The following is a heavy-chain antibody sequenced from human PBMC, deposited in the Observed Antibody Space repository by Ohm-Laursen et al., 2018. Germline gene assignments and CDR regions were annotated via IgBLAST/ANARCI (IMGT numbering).Heavy chain of an antibody. J-gene: IGHJ6*02. CDR1: GFTFSNYG. D-gene: IGHD4/OR15-4a*01. CDR2: ISYDGNNK. CDR3: AREQFDYNVPLPRGGMDV. Sequence: LRLSCAASGFTFSNYGMHWVRQAPGKGLEWVAVISYDGNNKYYADSVKGRFTISRDNAENSLYLQMNSLRADDTAVYYCAREQFDYNVPLPRGGMDVWGQGTTVTVSS. V-gene: IGHV3-30*03.